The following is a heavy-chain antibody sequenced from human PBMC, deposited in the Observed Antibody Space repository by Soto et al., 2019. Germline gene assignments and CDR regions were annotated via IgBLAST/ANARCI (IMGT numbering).Heavy chain of an antibody. CDR1: GSSISSYY. CDR2: TYYSGST. V-gene: IGHV4-59*01. Sequence: PRATLPVPCSDSGSSISSYYWSWIRHPPGKGMECISYTYYSGSTNYNPSLKSRVTISVDTSKNQFALKLSSVTAADTAVYYCTRPLAVTTPYGVDDFDIWGQGAMLSV. D-gene: IGHD4-4*01. J-gene: IGHJ3*02. CDR3: TRPLAVTTPYGVDDFDI.